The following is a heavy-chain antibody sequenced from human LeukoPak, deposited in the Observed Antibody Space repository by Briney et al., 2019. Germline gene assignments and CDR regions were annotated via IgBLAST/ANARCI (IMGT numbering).Heavy chain of an antibody. D-gene: IGHD3-22*01. CDR1: GGSISSSNW. J-gene: IGHJ5*02. CDR2: INHGGRT. Sequence: SGTLSLTCAVSGGSISSSNWWSWVRQPPGQGLEWIGEINHGGRTNYNPSLKSRVSISVDPSKKQFSLKLSSVTAADTATYYCARSHYYDSSGSHNNWFDPWGQGTLVTVSS. V-gene: IGHV4-4*02. CDR3: ARSHYYDSSGSHNNWFDP.